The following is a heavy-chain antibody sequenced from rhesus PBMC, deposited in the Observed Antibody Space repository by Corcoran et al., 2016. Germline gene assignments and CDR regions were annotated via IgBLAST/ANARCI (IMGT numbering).Heavy chain of an antibody. CDR3: ARVDSSGWGFDY. V-gene: IGHV4S10*01. CDR2: IYGSSTST. CDR1: GGSISDSYR. J-gene: IGHJ4*01. D-gene: IGHD6-31*01. Sequence: QVQLQESGPGVVKPSETLSLTCAVSGGSISDSYRWSWIRQPPGKGLELIGYIYGSSTSTNYHPSLKSRVTILKDTSKNQFSLKLSSVTAADTAVYYCARVDSSGWGFDYWGQGVLVTVSS.